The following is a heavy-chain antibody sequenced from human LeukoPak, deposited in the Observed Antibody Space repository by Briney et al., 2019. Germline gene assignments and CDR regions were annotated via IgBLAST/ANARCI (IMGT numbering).Heavy chain of an antibody. V-gene: IGHV4-34*01. CDR1: GGSFSVYY. Sequence: SETLSLTCAVYGGSFSVYYWSWIRQPPGKGLEWIGEINHSGSTNYNPSLKSRVTISVDTSKNQFSLKLSSVTAADTAVYYCARPVPSRLGWFDPWGQGTLVTVSS. CDR3: ARPVPSRLGWFDP. J-gene: IGHJ5*02. D-gene: IGHD1-1*01. CDR2: INHSGST.